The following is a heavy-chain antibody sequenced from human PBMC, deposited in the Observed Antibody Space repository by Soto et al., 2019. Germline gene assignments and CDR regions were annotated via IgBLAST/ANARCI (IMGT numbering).Heavy chain of an antibody. CDR1: GITFSNYV. CDR2: ISGSGGST. J-gene: IGHJ2*01. Sequence: EVQLLESGGGLVQPGGSLRLSCVASGITFSNYVMTWVRQAPGKGLEWVSSISGSGGSTFYADSVKGRFTISRDNSKNTMYLQMISLRPEDTAVYYCAKDPRSSSAWYFDLWGRGSLVTVSS. CDR3: AKDPRSSSAWYFDL. D-gene: IGHD6-6*01. V-gene: IGHV3-23*01.